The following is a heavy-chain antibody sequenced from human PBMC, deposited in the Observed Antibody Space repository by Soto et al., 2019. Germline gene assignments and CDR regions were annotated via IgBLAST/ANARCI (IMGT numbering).Heavy chain of an antibody. CDR2: ISSTGAT. V-gene: IGHV4-31*03. CDR1: GGSIRRGAYF. J-gene: IGHJ4*02. CDR3: ARGGPVSVSPAWQLLGYFDY. Sequence: QVHLQESGPGQVRPSQTLSLSCSVSGGSIRRGAYFWTWIRQFPGKGLEWIASISSTGATYYNPSLKSRVTILADTSKNQFSLKLNSVTSADTAVYYCARGGPVSVSPAWQLLGYFDYWGQGTLVTVSS. D-gene: IGHD2-15*01.